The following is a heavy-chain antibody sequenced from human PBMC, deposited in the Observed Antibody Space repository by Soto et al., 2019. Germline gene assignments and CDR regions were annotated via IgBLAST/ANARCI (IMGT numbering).Heavy chain of an antibody. J-gene: IGHJ6*02. V-gene: IGHV4-31*03. CDR2: IYYSGST. D-gene: IGHD3-22*01. Sequence: SETLSLTCTVSGGSISSGGYYWSWIRHHPGKGLEWIGYIYYSGSTYYNPSLKSRVTISVDTSKNQFSLKLSSVTAADTAVYYCEREPKNKYYYDSSGSLVYYYGMDVWGQGTTLTVSS. CDR1: GGSISSGGYY. CDR3: EREPKNKYYYDSSGSLVYYYGMDV.